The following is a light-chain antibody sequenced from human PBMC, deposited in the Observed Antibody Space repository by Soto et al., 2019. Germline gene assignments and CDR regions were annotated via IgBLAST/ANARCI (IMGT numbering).Light chain of an antibody. CDR2: DAS. J-gene: IGKJ1*01. V-gene: IGKV1-6*01. Sequence: AVQMTQSPSSLSASVGDRVTITCRASQFIRNDLGWYQQRPGKAPKLLIYDASMLQSGVPARFSGSGSGTDFSLTISSLQPEDFATYYCLQDYTYPRTFGQGTKVEV. CDR1: QFIRND. CDR3: LQDYTYPRT.